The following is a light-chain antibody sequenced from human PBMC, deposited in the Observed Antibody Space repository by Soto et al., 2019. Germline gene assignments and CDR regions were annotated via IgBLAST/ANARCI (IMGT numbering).Light chain of an antibody. V-gene: IGKV1-5*01. Sequence: DIQMTQSPSTLSGSVGDRVTITCRASQSISSWLAWYQQKPGKAPKLLIYDASSLESGVPSRFSGSGSGTDFTLTISSLQPEDFATYYCQQSYSVPWTFGQGTKVDIK. J-gene: IGKJ1*01. CDR1: QSISSW. CDR2: DAS. CDR3: QQSYSVPWT.